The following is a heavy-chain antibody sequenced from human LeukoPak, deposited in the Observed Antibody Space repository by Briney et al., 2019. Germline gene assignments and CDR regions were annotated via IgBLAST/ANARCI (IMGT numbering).Heavy chain of an antibody. J-gene: IGHJ5*02. Sequence: SETLSLTCTVSGGSISNSDYYWGWIRQPPGKGLEWIGTIYYTGTTYYNPSLKSRLTISVDTSKNQFSLKLTSVTAADTAVYYCARHDYYGSLNWFDPWGQGTLITVSS. CDR2: IYYTGTT. D-gene: IGHD3-10*01. V-gene: IGHV4-39*01. CDR3: ARHDYYGSLNWFDP. CDR1: GGSISNSDYY.